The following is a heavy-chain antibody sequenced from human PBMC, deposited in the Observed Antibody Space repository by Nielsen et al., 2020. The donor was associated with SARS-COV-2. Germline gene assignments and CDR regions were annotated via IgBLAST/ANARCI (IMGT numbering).Heavy chain of an antibody. CDR1: AFTFSNYA. Sequence: SLKISCAASAFTFSNYAVHWVRQAPGKGLEWVAVISSDGRENYYADSVRGRFSISRDTSKNTVYLQMNSVRADDTGVYYCANFWDWGQGTLVTVSS. CDR2: ISSDGREN. CDR3: ANFWD. J-gene: IGHJ4*02. V-gene: IGHV3-30*04. D-gene: IGHD3-3*01.